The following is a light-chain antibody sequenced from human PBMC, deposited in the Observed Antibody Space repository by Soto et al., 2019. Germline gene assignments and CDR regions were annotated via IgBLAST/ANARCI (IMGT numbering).Light chain of an antibody. CDR2: DFS. Sequence: QSALTQPRSVSGSSGQSVTISCTGTSSDVDVGDYNYVSWFQQRPGKAPKLIIFDFSKRPSGVPDRFSGSTSGTTASLTISGLQADDEGDYYCSSYSGTNNYVFGTGTKLTVL. CDR1: SSDVDVGDYNY. V-gene: IGLV2-11*01. CDR3: SSYSGTNNYV. J-gene: IGLJ1*01.